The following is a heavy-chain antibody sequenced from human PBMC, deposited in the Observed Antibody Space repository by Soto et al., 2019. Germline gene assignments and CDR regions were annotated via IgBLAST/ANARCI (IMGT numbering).Heavy chain of an antibody. D-gene: IGHD2-21*02. J-gene: IGHJ3*02. CDR2: IKLDGREK. V-gene: IGHV3-7*05. CDR3: VVTSSTFGI. CDR1: GFTLSNYW. Sequence: EVQLVESAGGLVQPGGSLRLSCEGAGFTLSNYWMNWVRQAPGKGLEWVANIKLDGREKNYVDSVTGRFTISRENAKTSLYLHMNSLRVEVTAVYYCVVTSSTFGIWGQGAMVTVSS.